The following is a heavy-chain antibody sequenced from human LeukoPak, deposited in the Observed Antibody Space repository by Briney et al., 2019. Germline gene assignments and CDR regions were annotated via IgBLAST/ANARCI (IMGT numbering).Heavy chain of an antibody. D-gene: IGHD6-19*01. CDR3: ARDAVAGTGWFDP. Sequence: ASVKVSCKASGYTFTSYGISWVRQAPGQGREWMGWISAYNGNTNYAQKLQGRVTMTTDISTSTAYLELRSLRSDDTAVYYCARDAVAGTGWFDPWGQGTLVTVSS. CDR2: ISAYNGNT. CDR1: GYTFTSYG. J-gene: IGHJ5*02. V-gene: IGHV1-18*01.